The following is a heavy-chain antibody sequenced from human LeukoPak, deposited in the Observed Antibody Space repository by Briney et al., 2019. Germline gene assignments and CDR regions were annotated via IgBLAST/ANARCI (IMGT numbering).Heavy chain of an antibody. CDR1: GFTFSSYS. J-gene: IGHJ4*02. D-gene: IGHD3-10*01. CDR2: ISGSGGST. CDR3: AKDLGRGSGSYLGQRKYYFDY. Sequence: GGSLRLSCAASGFTFSSYSMNWVRQAPGKGLEWVSAISGSGGSTYYADSVKGRFTISRDNSKNTLYLQMNSLRAEDTAVYYCAKDLGRGSGSYLGQRKYYFDYWGQGTLVTVSS. V-gene: IGHV3-23*01.